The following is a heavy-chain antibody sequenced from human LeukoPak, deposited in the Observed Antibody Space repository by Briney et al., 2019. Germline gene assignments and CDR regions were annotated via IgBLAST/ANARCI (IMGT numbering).Heavy chain of an antibody. D-gene: IGHD1-26*01. J-gene: IGHJ4*02. CDR1: GASISQYY. V-gene: IGHV4-4*09. CDR3: ARLGSYHDF. Sequence: SETLSLTCTVSGASISQYYWSWIRQTPEKGLEWMGHIHTSGAGTYYPSLKSRLTMSIDTSRNQLSLKLTSVTAADTAVYFCARLGSYHDFWGQGALVTVPS. CDR2: IHTSGAG.